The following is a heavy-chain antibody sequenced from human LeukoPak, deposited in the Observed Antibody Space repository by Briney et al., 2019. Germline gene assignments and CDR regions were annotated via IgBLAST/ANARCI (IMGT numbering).Heavy chain of an antibody. Sequence: SVKVSCKASGGTFSSYAISWVRQAPGQGPEWMGRIIPIFGTANYAQKFQGRVTITTDESTSTAYMELSSLRSEDTAVYYCARDSLGYDSSGYYFRGFDYWGQGTLVTVSS. CDR3: ARDSLGYDSSGYYFRGFDY. V-gene: IGHV1-69*05. CDR1: GGTFSSYA. J-gene: IGHJ4*02. D-gene: IGHD3-22*01. CDR2: IIPIFGTA.